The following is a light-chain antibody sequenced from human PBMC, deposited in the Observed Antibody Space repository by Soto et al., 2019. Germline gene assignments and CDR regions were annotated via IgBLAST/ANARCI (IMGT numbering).Light chain of an antibody. Sequence: EIVLTQSPATLSLSPGERATLSCRASQSVGCELGWYQQKPGQAPRLLIYGASSRATGIPDRFSGSGSGTDFTLTISRLEPEDFAVYYCQHYGSPPPTFGQGTKVDIK. CDR2: GAS. CDR3: QHYGSPPPT. J-gene: IGKJ1*01. CDR1: QSVGCE. V-gene: IGKV3-20*01.